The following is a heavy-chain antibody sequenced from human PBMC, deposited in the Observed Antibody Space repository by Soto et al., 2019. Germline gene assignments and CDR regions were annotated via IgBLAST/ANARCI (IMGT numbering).Heavy chain of an antibody. V-gene: IGHV1-18*01. CDR2: ISAHNGNT. CDR3: ARVSEQWLVRTFDY. CDR1: GYAFTTYG. D-gene: IGHD6-19*01. J-gene: IGHJ4*02. Sequence: ASVKVSCKGSGYAFTTYGITWVRQAPGQGLEWMGWISAHNGNTNYAQKLQGRVTVTRDTSTSTAYMELRSLRSDDTAVYYCARVSEQWLVRTFDYWGQGTLVTVSS.